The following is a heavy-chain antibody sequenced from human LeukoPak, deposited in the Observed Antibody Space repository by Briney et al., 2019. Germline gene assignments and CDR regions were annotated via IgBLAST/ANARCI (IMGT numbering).Heavy chain of an antibody. CDR3: ARGVEMARNY. CDR1: GYTFTGYY. V-gene: IGHV1-2*02. Sequence: ASVKVSCKASGYTFTGYYMRWVRQAPGQGLEWMGWINPNSGGTNYAQKFQGRVTMTRDTSISTAYMELSRLRSDDTAAYYCARGVEMARNYWGQGTLVTVSS. CDR2: INPNSGGT. D-gene: IGHD5-24*01. J-gene: IGHJ4*02.